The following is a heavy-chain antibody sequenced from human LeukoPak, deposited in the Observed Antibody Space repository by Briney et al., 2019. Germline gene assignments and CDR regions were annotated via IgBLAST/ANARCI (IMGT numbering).Heavy chain of an antibody. V-gene: IGHV3-23*01. CDR2: ISGSGGRT. J-gene: IGHJ4*02. CDR3: ARPCGGDCHSYGVPWYFDY. Sequence: PGGSLRLSCAASGFTFNNYAMSWVRQTPGKGLEWVSSISGSGGRTYYTDSVKGRFTISRDNSKNTLYLQMNSLRAEDTAVYYCARPCGGDCHSYGVPWYFDYWGQGTLVTVSS. CDR1: GFTFNNYA. D-gene: IGHD2-21*02.